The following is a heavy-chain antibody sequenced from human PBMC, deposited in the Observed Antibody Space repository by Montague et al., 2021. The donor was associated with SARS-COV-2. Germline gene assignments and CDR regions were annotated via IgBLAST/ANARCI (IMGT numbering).Heavy chain of an antibody. V-gene: IGHV3-33*01. Sequence: SLRLSCAASGFTFSSYGMHWVHQAPGKGLEWVAVIWYDGSNKYYADSVKGRFTISRDNSKNTLYLQMNSLRAEDTAVYYCARDFGILTGTAPEDYWGQGTLVTVSS. CDR1: GFTFSSYG. CDR3: ARDFGILTGTAPEDY. CDR2: IWYDGSNK. J-gene: IGHJ4*02. D-gene: IGHD3-9*01.